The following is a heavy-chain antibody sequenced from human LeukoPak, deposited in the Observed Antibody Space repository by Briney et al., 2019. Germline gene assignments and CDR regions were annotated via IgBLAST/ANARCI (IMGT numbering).Heavy chain of an antibody. V-gene: IGHV3-23*01. CDR2: ISNSGGST. Sequence: PGGSLRLSCAASGLTFTTYAMSWVRQAPGKGLEWVSTISNSGGSTYYADSVKGRFTISRDNSKNTLYLHVNSLRPEDTAVYYCAKDRPFYYDTNAAYFQHWGQGTLVTVSS. CDR1: GLTFTTYA. CDR3: AKDRPFYYDTNAAYFQH. D-gene: IGHD3-22*01. J-gene: IGHJ1*01.